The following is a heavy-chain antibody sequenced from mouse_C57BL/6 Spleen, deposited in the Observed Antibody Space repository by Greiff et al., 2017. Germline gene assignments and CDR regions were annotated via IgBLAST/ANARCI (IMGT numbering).Heavy chain of an antibody. CDR2: ISSGSSTI. J-gene: IGHJ4*01. CDR3: ARKRGYGDAMDY. V-gene: IGHV5-17*01. Sequence: DVMLVESGGGLVKPGGSLKLSCAASGFTFSDYGMHWVRQAPEKGLEWVAYISSGSSTIYYADTVKGRFTISRDNAKNTLFLQMTSLRSEDTAMYYCARKRGYGDAMDYWGQGTSVTVSS. CDR1: GFTFSDYG. D-gene: IGHD1-1*02.